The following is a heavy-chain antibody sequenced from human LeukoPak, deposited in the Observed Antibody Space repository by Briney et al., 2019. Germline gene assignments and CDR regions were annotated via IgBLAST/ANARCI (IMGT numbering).Heavy chain of an antibody. CDR1: GFIFSNYW. D-gene: IGHD4-17*01. J-gene: IGHJ4*02. Sequence: GGSLRLSCAASGFIFSNYWMSWVRQAPGKGLEWVAVISYDGSNKYYADSVKGRFTISRDNSKNTLYLQMNSLRAEDTAVYYCAKFIYRSPRYGDYAVDYWGQGTLVTVSS. CDR3: AKFIYRSPRYGDYAVDY. CDR2: ISYDGSNK. V-gene: IGHV3-30*18.